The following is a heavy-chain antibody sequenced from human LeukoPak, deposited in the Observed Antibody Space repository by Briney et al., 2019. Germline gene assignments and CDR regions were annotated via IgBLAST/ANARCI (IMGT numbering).Heavy chain of an antibody. Sequence: PSETLSLTCAVYGGSFSGYYWSWIRQPPGKGLEGIGEINYSGSTNYNPSLKSRVTISVDTSKNQFSLKLSSVTAADTAVYYCARIRDYYDSSGYYYVTYFDYWGQGTLVTVSS. D-gene: IGHD3-22*01. J-gene: IGHJ4*02. CDR2: INYSGST. CDR1: GGSFSGYY. V-gene: IGHV4-34*01. CDR3: ARIRDYYDSSGYYYVTYFDY.